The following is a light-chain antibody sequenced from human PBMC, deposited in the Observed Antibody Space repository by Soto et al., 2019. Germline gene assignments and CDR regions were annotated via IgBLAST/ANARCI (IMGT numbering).Light chain of an antibody. V-gene: IGLV4-69*01. CDR2: LNSDGSH. CDR3: QTWGTGIHV. Sequence: QSVLTQSPSASASLGASVKLTCTLSSGHSSYAIAWHQQQPEKGPRYLMKLNSDGSHSKGDGTPDRFSGSSSGAERYLTISSLQSEDEADYYCQTWGTGIHVFGGGTQLTVL. J-gene: IGLJ7*01. CDR1: SGHSSYA.